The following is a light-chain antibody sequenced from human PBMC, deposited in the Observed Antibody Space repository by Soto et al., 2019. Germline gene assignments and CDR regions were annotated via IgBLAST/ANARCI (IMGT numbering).Light chain of an antibody. J-gene: IGKJ1*01. CDR3: QQYGSSPPT. CDR2: DAS. V-gene: IGKV3-11*01. CDR1: QSVSSY. Sequence: EIVLTQSPATLSLSPGERATLSCRASQSVSSYLAWYQQKPGQAPRLLIYDASNRATGIPARFSGSGSETDFTLTISRLEPEDFAVYFCQQYGSSPPTFGQGTKVDI.